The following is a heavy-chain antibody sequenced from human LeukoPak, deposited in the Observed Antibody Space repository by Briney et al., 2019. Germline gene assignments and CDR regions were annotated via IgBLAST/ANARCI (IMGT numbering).Heavy chain of an antibody. J-gene: IGHJ6*02. D-gene: IGHD2/OR15-2a*01. V-gene: IGHV3-43*01. Sequence: PGGSLRLSCAASGFTFDDYTMHWVGQAPGKGLGGGSLISLDGGSTYYADSVKGRFTISRDNSKNSLYLQMNSLRTEDTALYYCAKGTVTTFLVDVWGQGTTVTVSS. CDR2: ISLDGGST. CDR1: GFTFDDYT. CDR3: AKGTVTTFLVDV.